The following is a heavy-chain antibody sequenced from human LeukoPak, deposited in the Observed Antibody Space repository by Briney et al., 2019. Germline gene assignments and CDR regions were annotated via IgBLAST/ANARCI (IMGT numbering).Heavy chain of an antibody. J-gene: IGHJ4*02. CDR1: GFNINGYA. V-gene: IGHV3-23*01. Sequence: GGSLRLSCVASGFNINGYAISWVRQAPGKGLEWVSVIFNSGVNTYYADSVKGRFTISRDDSKNTLYLQMNSLRAEDTAVYYCAKEFDIRGQGTLVTVSS. D-gene: IGHD2-15*01. CDR3: AKEFDI. CDR2: IFNSGVNT.